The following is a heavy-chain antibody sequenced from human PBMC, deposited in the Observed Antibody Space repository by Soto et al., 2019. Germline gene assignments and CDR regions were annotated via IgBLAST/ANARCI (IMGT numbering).Heavy chain of an antibody. D-gene: IGHD2-21*01. J-gene: IGHJ3*02. V-gene: IGHV1-69*01. CDR2: IIPIFGTA. CDR1: GGTFSSYA. Sequence: QVQLVQSGAEVKKPGSSVKVSCKASGGTFSSYAISWVRQAPGQGLEWMGGIIPIFGTANYAQKFQGRVTITADESTSTAYMELSSLSAEDTAVYYCARSARDPRRGAFDIWGHGRMVTVSS. CDR3: ARSARDPRRGAFDI.